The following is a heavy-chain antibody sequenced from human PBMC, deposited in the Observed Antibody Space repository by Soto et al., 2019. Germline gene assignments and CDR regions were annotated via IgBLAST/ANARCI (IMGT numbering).Heavy chain of an antibody. CDR2: ISISSRTI. J-gene: IGHJ6*02. CDR1: EFNFNTND. V-gene: IGHV3-48*01. CDR3: AREVEDYTSMYGMDV. Sequence: GGSLRLSCVASEFNFNTNDMNWVRQAPGKGLEWVSFISISSRTIYDADSVRGRFTISRDNSKDTLYLQMNSLRVEDTAVYYCAREVEDYTSMYGMDVWGQGTTVTVSS. D-gene: IGHD4-4*01.